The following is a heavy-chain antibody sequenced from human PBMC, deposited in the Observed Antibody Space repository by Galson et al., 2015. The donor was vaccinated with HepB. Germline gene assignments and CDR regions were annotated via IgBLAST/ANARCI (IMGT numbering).Heavy chain of an antibody. CDR2: ISSDGSNK. CDR1: GFTFSSHA. J-gene: IGHJ3*02. Sequence: SLRLSCAASGFTFSSHAVHWVRQAPGKGLEWVALISSDGSNKYYADSVKGRFTISRDNSKNTLYLHTNSLRPDDTAVYYCARDYYGSGSPLDAFDIWGQGTMVTVSS. CDR3: ARDYYGSGSPLDAFDI. D-gene: IGHD3-10*01. V-gene: IGHV3-30-3*01.